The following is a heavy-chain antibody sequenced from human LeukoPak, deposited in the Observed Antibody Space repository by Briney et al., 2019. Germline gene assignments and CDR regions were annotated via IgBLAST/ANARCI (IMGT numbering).Heavy chain of an antibody. CDR1: GFTVSSNY. Sequence: GGSLRLSCAASGFTVSSNYMSWVRQAPGKGVEWVSVIYSGGSTYYADSVKGRFTISRDNSKNTLYLQMNSLRADDTAVYYCAREMWDSYGYVDYWGQGTLVTVSS. J-gene: IGHJ4*02. V-gene: IGHV3-66*01. CDR3: AREMWDSYGYVDY. D-gene: IGHD5-18*01. CDR2: IYSGGST.